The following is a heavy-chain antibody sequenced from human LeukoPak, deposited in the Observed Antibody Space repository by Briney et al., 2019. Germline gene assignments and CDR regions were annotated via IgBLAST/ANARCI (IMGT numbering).Heavy chain of an antibody. CDR1: GGSISSGDYY. CDR3: ARAPGGYCSSTSCSPFDY. J-gene: IGHJ4*02. CDR2: IYYSGST. D-gene: IGHD2-2*01. V-gene: IGHV4-30-4*01. Sequence: SQTLSLTCTVSGGSISSGDYYWSWIRQPPGKGLEWIGYIYYSGSTYYNPSLKSRVTISVDKSKNQFSLKLSSVTAADTAVYYCARAPGGYCSSTSCSPFDYWGQGTLVTVSS.